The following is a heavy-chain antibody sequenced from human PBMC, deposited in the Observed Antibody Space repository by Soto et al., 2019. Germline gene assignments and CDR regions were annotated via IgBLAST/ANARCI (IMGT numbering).Heavy chain of an antibody. Sequence: ASVKVSCKASGYTFTSYAMSWMRPSSGQGLEWRGCINVHKGNTKHAQKFQDRVTMTTGTSTSTVYMGLRSLTSDDTAVYYCARDGVTATARIWGYWGQ. CDR1: GYTFTSYA. D-gene: IGHD4-4*01. V-gene: IGHV1-18*01. CDR3: ARDGVTATARIWGY. CDR2: INVHKGNT. J-gene: IGHJ4*01.